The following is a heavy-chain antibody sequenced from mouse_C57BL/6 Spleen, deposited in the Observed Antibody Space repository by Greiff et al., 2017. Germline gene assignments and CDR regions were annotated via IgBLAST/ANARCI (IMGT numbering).Heavy chain of an antibody. J-gene: IGHJ2*01. CDR3: ARERD. CDR1: GYTFTSYW. V-gene: IGHV1-59*01. Sequence: QVQLQQPGAELVRPGTSVKLSCKASGYTFTSYWMHWVKQRPGQGLEWIGVIDPSDSYTNYNQQFKGKATLTVDTSSSTAYMQLSSLTSEDSAVYYCARERDWGQGTTLTVSS. CDR2: IDPSDSYT.